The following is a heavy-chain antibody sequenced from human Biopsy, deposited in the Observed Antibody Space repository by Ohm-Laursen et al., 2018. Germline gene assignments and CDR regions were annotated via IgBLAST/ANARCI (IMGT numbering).Heavy chain of an antibody. V-gene: IGHV1-8*01. CDR2: MTPKTGKT. CDR3: ARGGYDYDY. Sequence: SVKVSCKASGYTFTSYDITWVRQASGQGLEWVGWMTPKTGKTGYTQKLQGRLTMTRDTSTSTAYMELSSLRSEDTAIYYCARGGYDYDYWGQGTLVTVSS. J-gene: IGHJ4*02. D-gene: IGHD5-12*01. CDR1: GYTFTSYD.